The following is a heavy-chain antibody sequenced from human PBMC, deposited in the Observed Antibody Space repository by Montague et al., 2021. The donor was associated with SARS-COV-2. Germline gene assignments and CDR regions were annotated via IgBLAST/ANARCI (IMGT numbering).Heavy chain of an antibody. Sequence: VKPTQTLTLTCTFSGFSLSTSGVGVGWIRQPPGKALEWLALIYWDDDKRYSPSLKSRLTITKDTSKNQVVLTMTNMDPVDTATYYCAHKTGLRYFYWLFQTNPTGGYFDLGGRGTLVTVSS. J-gene: IGHJ2*01. CDR2: IYWDDDK. CDR1: GFSLSTSGVG. D-gene: IGHD3-9*01. CDR3: AHKTGLRYFYWLFQTNPTGGYFDL. V-gene: IGHV2-5*02.